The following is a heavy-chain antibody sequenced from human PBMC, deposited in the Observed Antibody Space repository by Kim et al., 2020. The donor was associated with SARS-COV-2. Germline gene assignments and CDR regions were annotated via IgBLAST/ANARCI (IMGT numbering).Heavy chain of an antibody. CDR3: ALLMITFGGVIDPWAFDI. Sequence: GGSLRLSCAASGFTFSSYAMHWVRQAPGKGLEWVAVISYDGSNKYYADSVKGRFTISRDNSKNTLYLQMNSLRAEDTAVYYCALLMITFGGVIDPWAFDIWGQGTMVTVSS. D-gene: IGHD3-16*02. V-gene: IGHV3-30*04. CDR2: ISYDGSNK. CDR1: GFTFSSYA. J-gene: IGHJ3*02.